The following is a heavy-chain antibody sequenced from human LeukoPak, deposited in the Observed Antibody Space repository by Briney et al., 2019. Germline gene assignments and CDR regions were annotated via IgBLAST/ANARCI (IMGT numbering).Heavy chain of an antibody. Sequence: GGSLRLSCAASGFTFDDYGMSWVRQAPGKGLEWVSGITWNGGSIGYADSVKGRFTISRDNAKNSLFLQMNSLRAEDTAVYYFARGPWCGSGWYFGYWGQGTLVTVSS. V-gene: IGHV3-20*04. CDR3: ARGPWCGSGWYFGY. J-gene: IGHJ4*02. CDR1: GFTFDDYG. CDR2: ITWNGGSI. D-gene: IGHD6-19*01.